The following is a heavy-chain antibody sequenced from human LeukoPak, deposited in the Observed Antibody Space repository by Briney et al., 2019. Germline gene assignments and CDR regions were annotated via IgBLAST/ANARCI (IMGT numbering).Heavy chain of an antibody. V-gene: IGHV1-46*01. CDR3: ARGPIVVVPAAIPPWGSGYNWFDP. D-gene: IGHD2-2*02. Sequence: GASVKVSCKASGYTFTSYYMHWVRQAPGQGLEWMGIINPSGGSTSYAQKFQGRVTMTRDTSTSTVYMELSSLRSEDTAVYYCARGPIVVVPAAIPPWGSGYNWFDPWGQGTLVTVSS. CDR1: GYTFTSYY. CDR2: INPSGGST. J-gene: IGHJ5*02.